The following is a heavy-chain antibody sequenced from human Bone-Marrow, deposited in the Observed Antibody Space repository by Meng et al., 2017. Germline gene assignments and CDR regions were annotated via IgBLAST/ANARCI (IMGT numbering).Heavy chain of an antibody. J-gene: IGHJ4*02. V-gene: IGHV3-7*01. CDR1: WFTCSNYW. Sequence: GESLKTSCEVSWFTCSNYWMTWVRQAPGKGLEWVASIKHGGNEEFYVDSVKGRFTLSRDNAKNSLYLQMNSLRAEDTSLYYCAGGIFNLRYWGQGTLVTVSS. D-gene: IGHD3-3*01. CDR2: IKHGGNEE. CDR3: AGGIFNLRY.